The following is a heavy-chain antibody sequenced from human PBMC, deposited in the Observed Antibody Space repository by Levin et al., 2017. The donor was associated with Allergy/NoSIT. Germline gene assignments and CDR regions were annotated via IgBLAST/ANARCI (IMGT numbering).Heavy chain of an antibody. CDR1: GYTFTSYA. Sequence: ASVKVSCKASGYTFTSYAMHWVRQAPGQRLEWMGWINAGNGNTKYSQKFQGRVTITRDTSASTAYMELSSLRSEDTAVYYCARLLRYFDHGHFDYWGQGTLVTVSS. CDR3: ARLLRYFDHGHFDY. J-gene: IGHJ4*02. CDR2: INAGNGNT. D-gene: IGHD3-9*01. V-gene: IGHV1-3*01.